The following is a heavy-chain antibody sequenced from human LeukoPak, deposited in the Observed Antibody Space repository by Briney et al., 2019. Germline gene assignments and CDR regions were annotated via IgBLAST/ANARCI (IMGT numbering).Heavy chain of an antibody. CDR1: GLTFTTYW. J-gene: IGHJ3*02. CDR2: IHQGGSEK. V-gene: IGHV3-7*05. Sequence: PGGSLRLSCAASGLTFTTYWMTWVRQAPGKGLEWVANIHQGGSEKYYADSVRGRFTISRDNAKNSVFLQMNSLRAEDTAGYYCARIRGAFDMWGQGTMVTVSS. CDR3: ARIRGAFDM. D-gene: IGHD3-10*01.